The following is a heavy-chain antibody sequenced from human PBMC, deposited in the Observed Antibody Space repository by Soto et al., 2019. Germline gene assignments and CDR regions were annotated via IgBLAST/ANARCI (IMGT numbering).Heavy chain of an antibody. V-gene: IGHV3-21*01. CDR2: ISSSSSYI. CDR1: GFTFSSYS. Sequence: WGSLRLSCAASGFTFSSYSMNWVGQAPGKGLEWVSSISSSSSYIYYADSVKGRFTISRDNSKNTLYLQMNSLRAEDTAVYYCAQGSYYDSSGYLDYWGQGTLVTVSS. D-gene: IGHD3-22*01. J-gene: IGHJ4*02. CDR3: AQGSYYDSSGYLDY.